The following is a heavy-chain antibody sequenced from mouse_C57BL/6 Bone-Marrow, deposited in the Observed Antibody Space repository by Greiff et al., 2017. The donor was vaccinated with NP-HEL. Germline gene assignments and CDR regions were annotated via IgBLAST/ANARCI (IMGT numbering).Heavy chain of an antibody. V-gene: IGHV5-9-1*02. D-gene: IGHD2-4*01. Sequence: DVHLVESGEGLVKPGGSLKLSCAASGFTFSSYAMSLVRQTPEKRLAWVAYISSGGDYIYYADTVKGRFTISRDNARNTLYLQMSSLKSEDTAMYYCTRRDDYDWYFDVWGTGTTVTVSS. J-gene: IGHJ1*03. CDR1: GFTFSSYA. CDR3: TRRDDYDWYFDV. CDR2: ISSGGDYI.